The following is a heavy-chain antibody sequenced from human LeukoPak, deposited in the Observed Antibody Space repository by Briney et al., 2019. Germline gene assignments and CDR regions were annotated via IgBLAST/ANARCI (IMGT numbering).Heavy chain of an antibody. CDR2: ISNDGSNK. D-gene: IGHD3-22*01. CDR3: AKEGDSSGPTSYYFDY. Sequence: GGSLRLSCSVSGLTFSSYGMHWVRQAPGKGLEWVAVISNDGSNKDYADSVKGRFTISRDNAKNSLFLQMNSLRAEDTALYYCAKEGDSSGPTSYYFDYWGQGTLVTVSS. CDR1: GLTFSSYG. V-gene: IGHV3-30*18. J-gene: IGHJ4*02.